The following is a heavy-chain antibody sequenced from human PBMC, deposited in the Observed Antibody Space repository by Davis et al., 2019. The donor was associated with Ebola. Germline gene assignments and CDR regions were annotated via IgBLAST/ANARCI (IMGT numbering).Heavy chain of an antibody. CDR1: GFTFSSYA. V-gene: IGHV3-30-3*01. CDR3: VKTRSNWWNDALEI. J-gene: IGHJ3*02. Sequence: PGGSLRLSCAASGFTFSSYAMHWVRQAPGKGLEWVAVISYDGSNKYYADSVKGRFTISRDNSKNTLDLQMNSLRPEDTAMYYCVKTRSNWWNDALEIWGRGTMVIVSS. D-gene: IGHD2-8*02. CDR2: ISYDGSNK.